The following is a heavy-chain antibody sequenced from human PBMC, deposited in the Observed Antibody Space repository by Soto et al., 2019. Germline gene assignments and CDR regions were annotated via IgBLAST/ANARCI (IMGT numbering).Heavy chain of an antibody. CDR1: GYRVSSYG. CDR2: ISVYNGNT. CDR3: ARDTADYFDSSGPEGLFDF. J-gene: IGHJ4*02. D-gene: IGHD3-22*01. V-gene: IGHV1-18*01. Sequence: GASVKVSCKASGYRVSSYGISWVRQAPGQRPEWMAWISVYNGNTKYAEKFQGRVTMTTDTSTTTVHMELMSLRSDDTAVYYCARDTADYFDSSGPEGLFDFWGQGTLVTVSS.